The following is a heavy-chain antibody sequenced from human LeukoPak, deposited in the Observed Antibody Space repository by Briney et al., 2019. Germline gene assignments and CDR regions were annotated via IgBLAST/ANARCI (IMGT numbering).Heavy chain of an antibody. J-gene: IGHJ4*02. CDR2: IYTSGST. D-gene: IGHD6-6*01. CDR1: GGSISSGSYY. CDR3: ATIAARPENYFDY. Sequence: SQTLSLTCTVSGGSISSGSYYWRWLRQPAGKGLEWIGRIYTSGSTNFNPSLKSRVTISVDTSKNQFSLKLSSVTAADTAVYYCATIAARPENYFDYWGQGTLVTVSS. V-gene: IGHV4-61*02.